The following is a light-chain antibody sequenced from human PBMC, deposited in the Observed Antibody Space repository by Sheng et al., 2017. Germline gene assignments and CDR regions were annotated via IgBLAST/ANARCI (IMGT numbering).Light chain of an antibody. CDR2: WAS. CDR3: QQSYSTPPGT. Sequence: DIVMTQSPDSLAVSLGERATINCKSSQSVLYSSNNKNYLAWYQQKPGQPPKLLIYWASTRESGVPDRFSGSGSGTDFTLTISSLQPEDFATYYCQQSYSTPPGTFGGGTKVEIK. J-gene: IGKJ4*01. CDR1: QSVLYSSNNKNY. V-gene: IGKV4-1*01.